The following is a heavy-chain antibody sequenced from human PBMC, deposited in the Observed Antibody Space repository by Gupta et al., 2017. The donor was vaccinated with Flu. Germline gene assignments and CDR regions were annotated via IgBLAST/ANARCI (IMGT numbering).Heavy chain of an antibody. V-gene: IGHV3-49*04. D-gene: IGHD1-26*01. CDR3: TRGEWELTAQNSFDL. J-gene: IGHJ3*01. CDR2: IRSHAVGCST. CDR1: GFNFGDYV. Sequence: ELQLVESGGGLVQPGRSLRLSCTNSGFNFGDYVLGWVCPAPGKGLGWVCCIRSHAVGCSTDYAASVKDRFVISRDDTKNIAYLQMNSLKTEETANYYCTRGEWELTAQNSFDLWGQGTMVIVSS.